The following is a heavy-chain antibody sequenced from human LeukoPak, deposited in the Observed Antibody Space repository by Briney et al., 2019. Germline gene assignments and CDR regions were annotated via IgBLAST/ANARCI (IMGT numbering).Heavy chain of an antibody. V-gene: IGHV4-34*01. CDR1: GGSFSGYY. Sequence: SETLSLTCAVYGGSFSGYYWSWIRQPPGKGLEWIGEINHSGSTNYNPSLKSRVTISVDTSKNQFSLKLSSVTAADTAVYYCARSNLAARLFVYWGQGTLVTVSS. D-gene: IGHD6-6*01. CDR3: ARSNLAARLFVY. CDR2: INHSGST. J-gene: IGHJ4*02.